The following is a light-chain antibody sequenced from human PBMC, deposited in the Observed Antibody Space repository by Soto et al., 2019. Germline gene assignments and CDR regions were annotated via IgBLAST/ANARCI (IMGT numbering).Light chain of an antibody. CDR3: QQSYSTPIT. CDR2: AAS. Sequence: IQMTQYPSSVSASVGDRVTITCRASQTIGRYLNWYQQKPGKAPKLLIYAASSLQSGVPSRFSGSGSGTDFTLTISSLQPEDFATYDCQQSYSTPITFGQGTRLE. CDR1: QTIGRY. J-gene: IGKJ5*01. V-gene: IGKV1-39*01.